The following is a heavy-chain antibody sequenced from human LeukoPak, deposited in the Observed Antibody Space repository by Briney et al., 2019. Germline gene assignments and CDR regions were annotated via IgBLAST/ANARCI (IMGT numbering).Heavy chain of an antibody. D-gene: IGHD3-10*01. CDR1: GFTVSYNY. Sequence: GGSLRLSCAASGFTVSYNYMSWVRQAPGQGLEWVSVTYSGGSTYYADSVKGRFTISRDNSKNTLYLQMNSLGVGDTAVYYCARDGLYGSGNYFWHYFDSWGQGALVAVSS. CDR2: TYSGGST. V-gene: IGHV3-66*01. CDR3: ARDGLYGSGNYFWHYFDS. J-gene: IGHJ4*02.